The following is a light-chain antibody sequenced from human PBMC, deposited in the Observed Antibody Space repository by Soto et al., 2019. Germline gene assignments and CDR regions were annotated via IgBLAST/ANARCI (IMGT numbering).Light chain of an antibody. CDR3: QQHSNWPQT. CDR2: GAS. Sequence: EAVMTQSPATLSVSPGERATLSCRANQSVSSNLAWYHQKPGRAPRLLIYGASTRATGVPARFSGSGSGTEFTLTISSLQSEDLGVYYCQQHSNWPQTFGQGTKVDIK. J-gene: IGKJ1*01. V-gene: IGKV3-15*01. CDR1: QSVSSN.